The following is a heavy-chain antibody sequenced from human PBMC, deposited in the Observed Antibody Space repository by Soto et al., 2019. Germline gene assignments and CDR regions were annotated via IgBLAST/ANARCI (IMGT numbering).Heavy chain of an antibody. Sequence: QVQLVQSGAEVKKSGASVKVSCKASGYTFTSRDINWVRQVTGQGLEWMGWMNPNSGNTGYAQKFQGRVTMTRNTSISTAYMELSSLRSEDTAVYYCARWDYGYYARFDYWGQGTLVTVSS. CDR3: ARWDYGYYARFDY. CDR2: MNPNSGNT. V-gene: IGHV1-8*01. D-gene: IGHD4-17*01. CDR1: GYTFTSRD. J-gene: IGHJ4*02.